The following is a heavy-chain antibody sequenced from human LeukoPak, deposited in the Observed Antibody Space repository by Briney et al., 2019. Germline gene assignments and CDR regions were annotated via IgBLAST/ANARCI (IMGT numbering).Heavy chain of an antibody. Sequence: GGSLRLSCAASGFTFSSYGMHWVRQAPGKGLEWLAVIWYDGSNKYYADSVKGRFTISRDNSKNTLYLQMNSLRAEDTAVYYCARVSHSSSWYLNYYYYYGMDVWGQGTTVTVSS. J-gene: IGHJ6*02. CDR3: ARVSHSSSWYLNYYYYYGMDV. CDR1: GFTFSSYG. V-gene: IGHV3-33*01. CDR2: IWYDGSNK. D-gene: IGHD6-13*01.